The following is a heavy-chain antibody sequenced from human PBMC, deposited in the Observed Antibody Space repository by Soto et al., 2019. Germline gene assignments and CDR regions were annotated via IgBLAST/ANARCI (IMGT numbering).Heavy chain of an antibody. CDR1: GGSFSGYY. J-gene: IGHJ6*02. Sequence: TSETLSLTCAVYGGSFSGYYWSWIRQPPGKGLEWIGEINHSGSTNYNPSLKSRVTISVDTSKNQFSLKLSSVTAADTAVYYCARKGGFGIAAAGTGKGMDVWGQGTTVTVSS. V-gene: IGHV4-34*01. D-gene: IGHD6-13*01. CDR2: INHSGST. CDR3: ARKGGFGIAAAGTGKGMDV.